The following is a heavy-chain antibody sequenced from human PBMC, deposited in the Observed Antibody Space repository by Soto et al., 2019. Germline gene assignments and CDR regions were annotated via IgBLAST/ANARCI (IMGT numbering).Heavy chain of an antibody. Sequence: GGSLRLSCAASGFTVSSNYMSWVRQAPGKGLEWVSVIYSGGSTYYADSVKGRFTISRDNSKNTLYLQMNSLRAEDTAVYYCARDSHYSNYDYYYYYGMDVWGQGTTVTVSS. J-gene: IGHJ6*02. CDR2: IYSGGST. CDR1: GFTVSSNY. D-gene: IGHD4-4*01. CDR3: ARDSHYSNYDYYYYYGMDV. V-gene: IGHV3-53*01.